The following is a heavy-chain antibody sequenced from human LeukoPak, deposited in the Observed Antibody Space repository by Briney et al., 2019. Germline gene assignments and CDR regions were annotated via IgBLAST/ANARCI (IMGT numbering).Heavy chain of an antibody. CDR1: GASISSGDYS. J-gene: IGHJ3*02. CDR3: ARPRVYDILTGYPSDAFDI. V-gene: IGHV4-30-4*01. CDR2: IFYSGST. Sequence: PSATLSLTCTVSGASISSGDYSWSWIRQPPGKGLEWIGYIFYSGSTYYNPSLKSRVTISVDTSKNQFSLKLSSVTAADTAVYYCARPRVYDILTGYPSDAFDIWGQGTMVTVSS. D-gene: IGHD3-9*01.